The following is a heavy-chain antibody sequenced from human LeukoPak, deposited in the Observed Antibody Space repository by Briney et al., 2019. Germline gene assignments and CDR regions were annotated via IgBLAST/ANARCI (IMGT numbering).Heavy chain of an antibody. CDR3: ARARRYCSSGSCSEYYFDY. J-gene: IGHJ4*02. D-gene: IGHD2-15*01. V-gene: IGHV1-8*01. Sequence: VASVKVSCKASGYTFTSYDINWVRQATGQGLEWMGWMNPNSGNTGYAQKFQGRVTMTRNTSISTAYMELSSLRSEDTAAYYCARARRYCSSGSCSEYYFDYWGQGTLVTVSS. CDR2: MNPNSGNT. CDR1: GYTFTSYD.